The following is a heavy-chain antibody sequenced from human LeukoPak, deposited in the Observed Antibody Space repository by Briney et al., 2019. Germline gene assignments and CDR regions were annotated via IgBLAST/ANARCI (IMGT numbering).Heavy chain of an antibody. D-gene: IGHD7-27*01. V-gene: IGHV1-2*02. J-gene: IGHJ4*02. CDR3: AGDRSGDFDY. CDR1: GYTFTGYY. CDR2: INPNNGGT. Sequence: GASVKVSCKASGYTFTGYYMHWVRQTPGQGLEWMGWINPNNGGTNYAQKFQGRVTMTRDTSFSTAYMELNRLRSDDTAVYYCAGDRSGDFDYWGQGTLVTVSS.